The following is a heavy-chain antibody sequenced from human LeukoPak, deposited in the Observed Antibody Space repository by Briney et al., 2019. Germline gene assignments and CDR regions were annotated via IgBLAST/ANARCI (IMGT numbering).Heavy chain of an antibody. Sequence: ASVKVSCKASGYTFTGYYMHWVRQAPGQGLERMGWINPNSGGTKYAQKFQGRVTMTRDTSISTAYMELSRLRSDDTAVYYCARVRSSSSKPRDYWGQGTLVTVSS. J-gene: IGHJ4*02. V-gene: IGHV1-2*02. CDR2: INPNSGGT. D-gene: IGHD6-6*01. CDR1: GYTFTGYY. CDR3: ARVRSSSSKPRDY.